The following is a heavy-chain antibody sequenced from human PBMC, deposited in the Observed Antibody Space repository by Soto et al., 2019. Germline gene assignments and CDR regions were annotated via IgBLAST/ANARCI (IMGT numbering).Heavy chain of an antibody. CDR3: ARKGAAASYAHYYMDV. D-gene: IGHD6-13*01. CDR2: VYYSGNT. CDR1: GGSISPYY. Sequence: QVQLQESGPGLVKPSETLSLTCTVSGGSISPYYWSWIRQPPGKGLEWIGYVYYSGNTNYNPSLESRVTISVDTSRNRFSLNPTSATAADTAVYYCARKGAAASYAHYYMDVWGRGTAVTVSS. V-gene: IGHV4-59*01. J-gene: IGHJ6*03.